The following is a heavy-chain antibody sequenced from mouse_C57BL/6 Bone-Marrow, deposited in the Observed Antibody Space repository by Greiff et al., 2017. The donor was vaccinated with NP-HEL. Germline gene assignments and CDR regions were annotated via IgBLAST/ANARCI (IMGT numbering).Heavy chain of an antibody. CDR2: IDPSDSYT. Sequence: QVQLQQPGAELVMPGASVKLSCKASGYTFTSYWMHWVKQRPGQGLEWIGEIDPSDSYTKYNQKFKGKSTLTVDKSSSTAYMQLSSLTSEDSAVYYCAVDYYFDYWGQGTTLTVSS. V-gene: IGHV1-69*01. CDR1: GYTFTSYW. CDR3: AVDYYFDY. J-gene: IGHJ2*01. D-gene: IGHD2-4*01.